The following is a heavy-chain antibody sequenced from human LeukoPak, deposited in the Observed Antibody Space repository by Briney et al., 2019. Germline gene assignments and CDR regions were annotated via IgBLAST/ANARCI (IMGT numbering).Heavy chain of an antibody. CDR1: GITSTNFA. CDR3: AADLSDPRRGASYLDS. Sequence: ASVKVSCKASGITSTNFAAQWVRQARGQRLEWIGWIIVGTGATKCAQDFQHRVTITRDMSTRTLYMELTSLRSEDTAVYYCAADLSDPRRGASYLDSWGQGTLVTVSS. D-gene: IGHD1-1*01. V-gene: IGHV1-58*01. CDR2: IIVGTGAT. J-gene: IGHJ4*02.